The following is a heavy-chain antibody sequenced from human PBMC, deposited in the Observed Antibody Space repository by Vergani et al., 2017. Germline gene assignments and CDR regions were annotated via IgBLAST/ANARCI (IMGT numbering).Heavy chain of an antibody. Sequence: EVQLVESGGGLVKPGGSLRLSCAASGFPFSTYSMNWVRQAPGKGLEWVSSISSSSSYIYYEDSVKGRFTISRDNAKNSLYLQMNSLTAEATAVYYCASAVTTKDWGQGTLVTVSS. J-gene: IGHJ4*02. V-gene: IGHV3-21*01. CDR1: GFPFSTYS. CDR2: ISSSSSYI. D-gene: IGHD4-11*01. CDR3: ASAVTTKD.